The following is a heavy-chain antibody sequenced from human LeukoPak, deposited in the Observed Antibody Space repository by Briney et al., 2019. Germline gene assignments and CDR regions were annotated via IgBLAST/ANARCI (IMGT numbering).Heavy chain of an antibody. CDR3: ARVPLRFLEPFDY. V-gene: IGHV4-34*01. CDR1: GGSFIGYY. Sequence: SETLSLTCAVYGGSFIGYYWTWIRQPPGKGLEWIGEINHSGGANYNPSLKSRVTISADTSKSQFSLKLGSVTAADTAVYYCARVPLRFLEPFDYWGQGTLVTVSS. D-gene: IGHD3-3*01. J-gene: IGHJ4*02. CDR2: INHSGGA.